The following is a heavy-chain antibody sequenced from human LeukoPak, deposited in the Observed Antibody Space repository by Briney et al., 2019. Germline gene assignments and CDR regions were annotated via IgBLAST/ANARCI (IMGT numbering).Heavy chain of an antibody. Sequence: SDTLSLTCTVSGGSISIYYWSWMRQPPGKGLEGIGYIYYSGNTNYNPSLKSRVTISVDTSKNQFSLKLSSVTAADTAVYYCATRSTGVAATFDSWGQGALVTVSS. CDR1: GGSISIYY. D-gene: IGHD2-15*01. CDR3: ATRSTGVAATFDS. V-gene: IGHV4-59*07. CDR2: IYYSGNT. J-gene: IGHJ4*02.